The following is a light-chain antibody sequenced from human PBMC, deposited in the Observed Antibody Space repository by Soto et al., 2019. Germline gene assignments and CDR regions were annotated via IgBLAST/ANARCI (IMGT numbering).Light chain of an antibody. J-gene: IGLJ3*02. CDR3: AAWDASLSGWV. CDR2: SNS. Sequence: QSVLTQPPSASGTPGQTLTISCSGSSSNIGTNPVNWYQQLPGTAPKLLIYSNSQRPSGVPDRFSGSKSGTSASLAISGLQSEDETDYYCAAWDASLSGWVFGGGTKLTVL. V-gene: IGLV1-44*01. CDR1: SSNIGTNP.